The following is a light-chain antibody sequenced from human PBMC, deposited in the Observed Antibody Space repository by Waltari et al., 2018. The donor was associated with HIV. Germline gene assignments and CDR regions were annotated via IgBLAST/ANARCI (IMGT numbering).Light chain of an antibody. J-gene: IGLJ3*02. CDR3: QTWGTGMV. V-gene: IGLV4-69*01. CDR1: SGHSRYA. CDR2: LNSDGSH. Sequence: QLVLTQSPSASASLGASVKLTCTLSSGHSRYAIAWHQQQPETRPRYLMKLNSDGSHSKGDGIPDRFSGSSSGAERYLTISSLQSEDEADYYCQTWGTGMVFGGGTKLTVL.